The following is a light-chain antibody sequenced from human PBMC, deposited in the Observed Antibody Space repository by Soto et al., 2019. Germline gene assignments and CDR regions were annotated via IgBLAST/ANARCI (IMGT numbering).Light chain of an antibody. J-gene: IGKJ2*01. CDR3: QQYNSPYT. CDR1: QSIGSW. V-gene: IGKV1-5*03. Sequence: DIQMTQSPSTLSASVGDRVAITCRASQSIGSWVAWYQQKPGKAPKVLISKASTLESGVPARFSGSGSGTEFTLTISSLQPDDFATYYCQQYNSPYTFGQGTKLEIK. CDR2: KAS.